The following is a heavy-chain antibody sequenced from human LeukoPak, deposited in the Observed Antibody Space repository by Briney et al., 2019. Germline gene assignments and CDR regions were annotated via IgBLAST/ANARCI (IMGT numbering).Heavy chain of an antibody. Sequence: ASVKVSCKASGSIFSSYAINWVRQATGQGLEWMGWMNPNSGNTGYAQKFQGRVTMTRNTSISTAYMELSSLRSEDTAVYYCARGGSHLVRGVTTGYAYWGQGTLVTVSS. D-gene: IGHD3-10*01. V-gene: IGHV1-8*01. CDR2: MNPNSGNT. CDR1: GSIFSSYA. J-gene: IGHJ4*02. CDR3: ARGGSHLVRGVTTGYAY.